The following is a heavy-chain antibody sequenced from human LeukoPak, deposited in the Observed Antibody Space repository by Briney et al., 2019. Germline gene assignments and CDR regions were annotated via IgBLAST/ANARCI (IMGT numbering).Heavy chain of an antibody. V-gene: IGHV4-39*07. Sequence: SETLSLTCTVSGGSISSSSYYWGWIRQPPGKGLEWIGSIYYSGSTYYNPSLKSRVTISVDTSKNQFSLKLSSVTAADTAVYYCARGKYSSSWYAGDYWGQGTLVTVSS. D-gene: IGHD6-13*01. J-gene: IGHJ4*02. CDR3: ARGKYSSSWYAGDY. CDR1: GGSISSSSYY. CDR2: IYYSGST.